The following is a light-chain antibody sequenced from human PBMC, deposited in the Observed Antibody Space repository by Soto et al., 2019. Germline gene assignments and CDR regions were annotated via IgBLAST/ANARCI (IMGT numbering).Light chain of an antibody. J-gene: IGKJ1*01. CDR2: DAS. Sequence: EIVMTQSPATLSVSPGDRATLSCRASQSISSYLAWYQQKPGQSPRLLIYDASNRATGIPARFSGSGSGTDFTLTISSLEPEDFAVYYCQQYNNWWTFGQGTKVDI. CDR3: QQYNNWWT. V-gene: IGKV3-11*01. CDR1: QSISSY.